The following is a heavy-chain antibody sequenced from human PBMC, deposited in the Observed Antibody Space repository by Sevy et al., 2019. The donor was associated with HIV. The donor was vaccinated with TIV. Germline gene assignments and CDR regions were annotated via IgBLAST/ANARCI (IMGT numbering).Heavy chain of an antibody. Sequence: GGSLRLSCAASGFTFSSYAMHWVRQAPGKGLEWVAVISYDGSNKYYADSVKGRFTISRDNSKNTLYLQMNSLRAEDTAVYYCARDDYYDSSGYYYDYYYGMDVWGQGTTVTVSS. D-gene: IGHD3-22*01. CDR3: ARDDYYDSSGYYYDYYYGMDV. V-gene: IGHV3-30*04. J-gene: IGHJ6*02. CDR1: GFTFSSYA. CDR2: ISYDGSNK.